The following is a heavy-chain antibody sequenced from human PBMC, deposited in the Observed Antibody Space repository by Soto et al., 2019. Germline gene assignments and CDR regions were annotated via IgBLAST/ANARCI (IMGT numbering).Heavy chain of an antibody. CDR2: IYYSGST. CDR3: ARVVPLDSSGPLAY. J-gene: IGHJ4*02. Sequence: QVQLQESGPGLVKPSQTLSLTCTVSGGSISSGDYYWSWIRQPPGKGLEWIGYIYYSGSTYYNPSVEGRVTIAVDTSKNQAVLKLSSVTAADRAVYYCARVVPLDSSGPLAYWGQGTLVTVSS. V-gene: IGHV4-30-4*01. D-gene: IGHD3-22*01. CDR1: GGSISSGDYY.